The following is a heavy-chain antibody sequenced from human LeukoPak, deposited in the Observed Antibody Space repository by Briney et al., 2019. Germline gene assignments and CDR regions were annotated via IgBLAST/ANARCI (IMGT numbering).Heavy chain of an antibody. D-gene: IGHD2-2*01. V-gene: IGHV4-34*01. CDR2: INHSGST. J-gene: IGHJ4*02. Sequence: NSSETLSLTCAVYGGSFSGYYWSGIRQPPGKGLEWIGEINHSGSTNYNPSLKSRVTISVDTSKNQFSLKLSSVTAADTAVYYCARAIVVVPAANGGIDYWGQGTLVTVSS. CDR3: ARAIVVVPAANGGIDY. CDR1: GGSFSGYY.